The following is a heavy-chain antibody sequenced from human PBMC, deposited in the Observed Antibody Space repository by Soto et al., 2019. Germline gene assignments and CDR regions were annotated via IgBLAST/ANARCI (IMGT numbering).Heavy chain of an antibody. D-gene: IGHD3-10*01. CDR1: GFTFSSYW. CDR3: ASESRGGYGGSGSYYNYYYYYMDV. J-gene: IGHJ6*03. V-gene: IGHV3-7*01. Sequence: GGSLRLSCAASGFTFSSYWMSWVRQAPGKGLEWVANIKQDGSEKYYVDSVKGRFTISRDNAKNSLYLQMNSLRAEDTAVYYCASESRGGYGGSGSYYNYYYYYMDVWGKGTTVTVSS. CDR2: IKQDGSEK.